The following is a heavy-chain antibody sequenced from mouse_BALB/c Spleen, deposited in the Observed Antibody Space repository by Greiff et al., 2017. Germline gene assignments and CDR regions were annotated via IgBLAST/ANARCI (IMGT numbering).Heavy chain of an antibody. CDR1: GFSLTSYG. CDR3: ARGGDGYYVGYFDV. CDR2: IWSGGST. D-gene: IGHD2-3*01. Sequence: VQLQQSGPGLVQPSQSLSITCTVSGFSLTSYGVHWVRQSPGKGLEWLGVIWSGGSTDYNAAFISRLSISKDNSKSQVFFKMNSLQANDTAIYYCARGGDGYYVGYFDVWGAGTTVTVSS. V-gene: IGHV2-2*02. J-gene: IGHJ1*01.